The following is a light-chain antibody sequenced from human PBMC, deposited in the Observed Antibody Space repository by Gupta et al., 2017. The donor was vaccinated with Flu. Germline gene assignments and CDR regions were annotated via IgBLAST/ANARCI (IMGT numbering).Light chain of an antibody. CDR1: KLGANY. Sequence: SYELTQPHSVPVATVQAASITGGGDKLGANYACWYQQKPGQSPVLVIYQDSKRPSGIPERFSGSNSGNTATLTISGTLAMDEADYYCQASDTSTASYVFGTGTKVTVL. CDR3: QASDTSTASYV. V-gene: IGLV3-1*01. CDR2: QDS. J-gene: IGLJ1*01.